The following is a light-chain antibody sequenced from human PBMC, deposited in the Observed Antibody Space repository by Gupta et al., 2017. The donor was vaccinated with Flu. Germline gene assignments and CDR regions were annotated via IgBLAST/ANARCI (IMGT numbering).Light chain of an antibody. Sequence: VMTQSPLSLPVTLGQTASISCRSSQSLLYTDGNTYLSWFHQRPGQSPRRLIYKVSVRDSGVPDRFSGSGSGTDFTLTISRVEAEDVGVYYCMQGTHWPPWTFGQGTKVEIK. J-gene: IGKJ1*01. V-gene: IGKV2-30*01. CDR3: MQGTHWPPWT. CDR2: KVS. CDR1: QSLLYTDGNTY.